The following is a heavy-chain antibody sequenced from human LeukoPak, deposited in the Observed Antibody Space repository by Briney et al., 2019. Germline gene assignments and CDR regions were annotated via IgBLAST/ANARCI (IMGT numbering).Heavy chain of an antibody. CDR1: GGSFSGYY. CDR2: INHSGST. CDR3: ARGRWLQNFDY. D-gene: IGHD5-24*01. V-gene: IGHV4-34*01. J-gene: IGHJ4*02. Sequence: SETLSLTCAAYGGSFSGYYWSWIRQPPGKGLEWIGEINHSGSTNYNPSLKSRVTISVDTSKNQFSLKLSPVTAADTAVYYCARGRWLQNFDYWGQGTLVTVSS.